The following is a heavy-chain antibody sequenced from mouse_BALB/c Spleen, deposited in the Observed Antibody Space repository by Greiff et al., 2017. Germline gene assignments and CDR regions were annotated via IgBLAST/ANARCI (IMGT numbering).Heavy chain of an antibody. CDR2: INPNNGGT. V-gene: IGHV1-22*01. J-gene: IGHJ2*01. CDR1: GFNIKDTY. D-gene: IGHD1-2*01. CDR3: ARGITTAEEDYFDY. Sequence: EVQLQQSGAELVKPGASVKLSCTASGFNIKDTYMHWVKQSHGKSLEWIGGINPNNGGTSYNQKFKGKATLTVDKSSSTAYMELRSLTSEDSAVYYCARGITTAEEDYFDYWGQGTTLTVSS.